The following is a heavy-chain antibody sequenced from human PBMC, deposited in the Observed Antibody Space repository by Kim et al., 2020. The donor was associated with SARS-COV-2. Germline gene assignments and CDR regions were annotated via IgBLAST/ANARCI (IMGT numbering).Heavy chain of an antibody. Sequence: SETLSLTCTVSGGSISSYYWSWIRQPPGKGLEWIGYIYYSGSTNYNPSLKSRVTISVDTSKNQFSLKLSSVTAADTAVYYCARDHREWLQYTANWYFDLCGRGHLVTVSS. D-gene: IGHD3-3*01. CDR1: GGSISSYY. J-gene: IGHJ2*01. V-gene: IGHV4-59*01. CDR2: IYYSGST. CDR3: ARDHREWLQYTANWYFDL.